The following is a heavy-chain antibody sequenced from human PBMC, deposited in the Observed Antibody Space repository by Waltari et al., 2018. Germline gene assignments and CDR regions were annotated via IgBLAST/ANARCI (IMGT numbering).Heavy chain of an antibody. CDR2: IIPILGIA. CDR1: GGTFSSYA. V-gene: IGHV1-69*04. D-gene: IGHD4-17*01. Sequence: QVQLVQSGAEVKNPGFSVKVSCKASGGTFSSYAISWVRQAPGQGLEWMGGIIPILGIANYAQKFQGRVTITADESTSTAYMELSSLRSEDTAVYYCARLENDYGGVFDIWGQGTMVTVSS. CDR3: ARLENDYGGVFDI. J-gene: IGHJ3*02.